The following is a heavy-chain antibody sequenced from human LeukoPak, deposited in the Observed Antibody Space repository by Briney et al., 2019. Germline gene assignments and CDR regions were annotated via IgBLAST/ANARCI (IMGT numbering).Heavy chain of an antibody. CDR3: AKDRVPGSGSYWSRRYFDY. V-gene: IGHV3-30*02. CDR1: GFTFSSYG. D-gene: IGHD3-10*01. Sequence: GGSLRLSCAASGFTFSSYGMHWVRQAPGKGLEWVAFIRYDGSNKYYADSVKGRFTISRDNSKNTLYLQMNSLRDEDTAVYYCAKDRVPGSGSYWSRRYFDYWGQGTLVTVSS. J-gene: IGHJ4*02. CDR2: IRYDGSNK.